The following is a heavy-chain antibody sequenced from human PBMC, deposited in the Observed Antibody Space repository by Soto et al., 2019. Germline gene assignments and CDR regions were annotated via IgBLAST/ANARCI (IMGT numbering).Heavy chain of an antibody. CDR1: GFTFSNYA. V-gene: IGHV3-23*01. CDR2: ISGLGGST. Sequence: SLRLSCAASGFTFSNYAMSWVRQAPGKGLEWVSTISGLGGSTYYADSVKGRFTIPRDNAKSTLYLQMNSLRADDTAVYYCAKGDSSGYYSPFDYWGQGTLVTVSS. CDR3: AKGDSSGYYSPFDY. J-gene: IGHJ4*02. D-gene: IGHD3-22*01.